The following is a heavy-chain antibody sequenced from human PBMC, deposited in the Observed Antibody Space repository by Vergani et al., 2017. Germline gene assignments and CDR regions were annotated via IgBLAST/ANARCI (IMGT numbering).Heavy chain of an antibody. CDR2: IKSKTDGGTT. D-gene: IGHD3-22*01. J-gene: IGHJ5*02. CDR1: GFTFSNAW. CDR3: AKDITMIVELTRP. V-gene: IGHV3-15*01. Sequence: EVQLVESGGGLVKPGGSLRLSCAASGFTFSNAWMSWVRQAPGKGLEWVGRIKSKTDGGTTDYAAPVKGRFTISRDDSKNTLYLQMNSLKTEDTAVYYCAKDITMIVELTRPWGQGTLVTVSS.